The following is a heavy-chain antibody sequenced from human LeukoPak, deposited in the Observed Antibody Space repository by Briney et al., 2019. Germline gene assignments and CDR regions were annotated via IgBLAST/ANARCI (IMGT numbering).Heavy chain of an antibody. V-gene: IGHV4-34*01. CDR2: INHSGST. D-gene: IGHD4-17*01. CDR3: ARGGRHYGDYGGWFDP. CDR1: GGSFSGYY. J-gene: IGHJ5*02. Sequence: SETLSLTCAVYGGSFSGYYWSWIRQPPGKGLEWIGEINHSGSTNYNPSLKSRVTISVDTSKNQFSLKLSSVTAADTAVYYCARGGRHYGDYGGWFDPWDQGTLVTVSS.